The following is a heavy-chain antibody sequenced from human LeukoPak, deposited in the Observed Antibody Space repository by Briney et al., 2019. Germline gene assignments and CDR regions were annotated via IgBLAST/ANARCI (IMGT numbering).Heavy chain of an antibody. CDR2: IYYSGTT. V-gene: IGHV4-39*07. J-gene: IGHJ5*02. D-gene: IGHD5-18*01. CDR3: AKGAGGFSYYNWFDP. Sequence: SETLSLTFTGSGGSLSSRPYYGRWLRQPPGTGRGWLGSIYYSGTTHHNPSLESRVTISVDTSKNQFSLKLASVTAADTAIYYCAKGAGGFSYYNWFDPWGQGTLVTVSS. CDR1: GGSLSSRPYY.